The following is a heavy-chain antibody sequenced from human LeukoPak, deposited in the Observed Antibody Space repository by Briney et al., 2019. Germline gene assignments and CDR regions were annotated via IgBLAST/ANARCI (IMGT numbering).Heavy chain of an antibody. CDR1: GFSFDDYA. V-gene: IGHV3-9*01. CDR3: AKDIGYCSGGSCMKDAFDI. J-gene: IGHJ3*02. Sequence: PGRSLRLSCAASGFSFDDYAMHWVRQPPGKGLEWVSGISWDSANIGYADSVKGRFTISRDNAKNSLYLQMNSLRAEDTALYYCAKDIGYCSGGSCMKDAFDIWGQGTMVTVSS. D-gene: IGHD2-15*01. CDR2: ISWDSANI.